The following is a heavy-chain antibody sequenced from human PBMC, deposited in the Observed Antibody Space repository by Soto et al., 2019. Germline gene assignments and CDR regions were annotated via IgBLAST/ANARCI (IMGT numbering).Heavy chain of an antibody. CDR2: IYYNGAN. CDR3: SRDGGRGYYGSGTYYDF. D-gene: IGHD3-10*01. CDR1: GGSMNRADYY. J-gene: IGHJ4*02. Sequence: QLQLQESGPGLVKPSQTLSLTCTVSGGSMNRADYYWSWIRQPPGKGLEWLGYIYYNGANYYNPSLASLLTISVDTSKNQFSLKLRSVTAADMAVYFCSRDGGRGYYGSGTYYDFWGQGTLVTVSS. V-gene: IGHV4-30-4*01.